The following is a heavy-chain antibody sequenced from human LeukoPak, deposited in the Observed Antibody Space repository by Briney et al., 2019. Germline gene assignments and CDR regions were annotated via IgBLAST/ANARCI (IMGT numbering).Heavy chain of an antibody. Sequence: PSETLSLTCTVSGSSFNSYYWSWIRQPAGKGLEWIGRIHTSGRAEYNPSLQSRVTLSVGVSKKQFSLKMTSATAADTAVYYCARDIVYLIDEDYGWGQGTLVTVSS. D-gene: IGHD4-17*01. CDR2: IHTSGRA. J-gene: IGHJ4*02. CDR1: GSSFNSYY. V-gene: IGHV4-4*07. CDR3: ARDIVYLIDEDYG.